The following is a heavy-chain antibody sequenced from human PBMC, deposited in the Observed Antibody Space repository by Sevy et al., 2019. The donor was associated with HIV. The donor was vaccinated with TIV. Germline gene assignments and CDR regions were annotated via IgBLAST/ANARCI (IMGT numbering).Heavy chain of an antibody. CDR1: GFTFSSYA. Sequence: GGSLRLSCAASGFTFSSYAMSWVRQAPGKGLEWVSAISGSGGSTYYADSVKRRFTISRDNSKNTLYLQMNSLRAEDTAVYYWAKDQGWNGDYAFDIWGKGTMVTVS. V-gene: IGHV3-23*01. J-gene: IGHJ3*02. D-gene: IGHD4-17*01. CDR2: ISGSGGST. CDR3: AKDQGWNGDYAFDI.